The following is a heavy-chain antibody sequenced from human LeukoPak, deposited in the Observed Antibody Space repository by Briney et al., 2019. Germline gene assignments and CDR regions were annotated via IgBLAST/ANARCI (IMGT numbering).Heavy chain of an antibody. Sequence: SETLSLTCTVSGGSISSSSYYWGWIRQPPGKGLEWIGYIYYSGSTNYNPSLKSRVTISVDTSKNQFSLKLRSVTAADTAVYYCARQRRIFHFDYWGQGTLVIVSS. CDR2: IYYSGST. CDR1: GGSISSSSYY. D-gene: IGHD5-24*01. CDR3: ARQRRIFHFDY. J-gene: IGHJ4*02. V-gene: IGHV4-61*05.